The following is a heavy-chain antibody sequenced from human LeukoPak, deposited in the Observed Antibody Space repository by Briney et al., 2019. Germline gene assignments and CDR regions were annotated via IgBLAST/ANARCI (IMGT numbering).Heavy chain of an antibody. CDR1: GYTLSGYY. Sequence: GASVKVSCKASGYTLSGYYMHWVRQAPGQGLEWMGWINPNSGGTHYAQKFQGRVTMTRDTSISAAYMELSRLRSDDTAVYYCARARKVQLLWFGELFDYWGQGTLVTVSS. CDR2: INPNSGGT. CDR3: ARARKVQLLWFGELFDY. D-gene: IGHD3-10*01. V-gene: IGHV1-2*02. J-gene: IGHJ4*02.